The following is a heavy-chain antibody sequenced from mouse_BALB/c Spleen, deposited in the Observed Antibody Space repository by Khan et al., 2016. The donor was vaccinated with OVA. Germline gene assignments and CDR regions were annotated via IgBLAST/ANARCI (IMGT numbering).Heavy chain of an antibody. J-gene: IGHJ4*01. CDR3: APSLLLDAMDY. Sequence: VQLKQSGAEFVRPGASVKLSCTASGFHIKDTYVHWVRQRPKQGLEWIGKIDPANGNTKYDPNFQGKATMTADTSSNTAYLQLSSLTSEDTGVYYCAPSLLLDAMDYWGQGTSVTVAS. CDR2: IDPANGNT. CDR1: GFHIKDTY. V-gene: IGHV14-3*02. D-gene: IGHD1-2*01.